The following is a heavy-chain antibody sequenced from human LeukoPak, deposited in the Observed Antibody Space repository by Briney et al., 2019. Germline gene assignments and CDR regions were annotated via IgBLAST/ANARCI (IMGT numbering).Heavy chain of an antibody. D-gene: IGHD3-10*01. CDR3: ARDYCGSGNYYTDCFDP. CDR2: VSTHKAEI. CDR1: GYTFTSYG. V-gene: IGHV1-18*01. J-gene: IGHJ5*02. Sequence: VASVKVSCKASGYTFTSYGISWVRQAPGQGLEWMGYVSTHKAEIHYAQKFQGRVTMTTDTSTTTAYMELTSLKPDDTAVYYCARDYCGSGNYYTDCFDPWGQGTLVAVSS.